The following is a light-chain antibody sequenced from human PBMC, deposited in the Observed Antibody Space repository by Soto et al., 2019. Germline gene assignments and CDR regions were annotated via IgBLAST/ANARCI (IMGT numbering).Light chain of an antibody. Sequence: QSVLTQPPSMSGAPGQRVTISCTGSSSDIGAGYDVHWYQQFPGTAPKLLIYSNINRPSGVPDRFSGSKSGTSASLAITGLQAEEEADYYCQSYDSSLGGSKGVFGGGTKRTVL. CDR3: QSYDSSLGGSKGV. CDR2: SNI. J-gene: IGLJ3*02. V-gene: IGLV1-40*01. CDR1: SSDIGAGYD.